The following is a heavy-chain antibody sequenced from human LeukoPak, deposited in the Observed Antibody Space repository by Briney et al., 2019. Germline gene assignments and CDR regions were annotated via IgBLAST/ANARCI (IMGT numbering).Heavy chain of an antibody. CDR3: AKVGDYSSGWVDY. D-gene: IGHD6-19*01. J-gene: IGHJ4*02. Sequence: GGSLRLSCAASGFTFSIYAMRWVRQAPGKGLEWVSAISGSGGSTYYADSVKGQFTISRDNSKNTLYLQMNSLRAEDTAVYYCAKVGDYSSGWVDYWGQGTLVTVSS. CDR2: ISGSGGST. CDR1: GFTFSIYA. V-gene: IGHV3-23*01.